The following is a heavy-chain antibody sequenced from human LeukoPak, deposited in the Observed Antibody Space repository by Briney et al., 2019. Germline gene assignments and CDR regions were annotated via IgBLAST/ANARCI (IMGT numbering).Heavy chain of an antibody. Sequence: GGSLRLSCAASGFTVGSTYMSWVRQAPGKGLEWVSVIYSGGYTKYADSVKGRFTISRDNSKNTLYLQMNSLRAEDTAVYYCARAYSSGPHPSDAFDIWGQGTMVTVSS. D-gene: IGHD6-19*01. CDR1: GFTVGSTY. CDR3: ARAYSSGPHPSDAFDI. J-gene: IGHJ3*02. CDR2: IYSGGYT. V-gene: IGHV3-53*01.